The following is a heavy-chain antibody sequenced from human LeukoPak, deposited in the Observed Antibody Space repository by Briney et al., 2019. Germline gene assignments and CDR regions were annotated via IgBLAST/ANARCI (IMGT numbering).Heavy chain of an antibody. D-gene: IGHD6-19*01. CDR3: AKDYSRTYTSGWPYLDY. CDR2: ISGSGGST. J-gene: IGHJ4*02. CDR1: GFTFSSYA. V-gene: IGHV3-23*01. Sequence: GGSLRLSCAASGFTFSSYAMSWVRQPPGKGLEWVSAISGSGGSTYYADSVKGRFTISRDNSKNTMSVQMNSLRAEDTAVYYCAKDYSRTYTSGWPYLDYWGQGTLVTVSS.